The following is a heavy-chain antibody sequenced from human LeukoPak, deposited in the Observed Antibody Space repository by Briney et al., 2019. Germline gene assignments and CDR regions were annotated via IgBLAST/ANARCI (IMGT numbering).Heavy chain of an antibody. V-gene: IGHV1-18*01. D-gene: IGHD3-22*01. CDR3: ARDRYHRLGTYYYDSGGLTPYYFDY. CDR2: ISAYNGNT. CDR1: GYTFTSYG. Sequence: ASVKVSCKASGYTFTSYGISWVRQAPGQGLEWMGWISAYNGNTNYAQKLQGRVTMTTDTSTSTAYMELRSLRSDDTAVYYCARDRYHRLGTYYYDSGGLTPYYFDYWGQGTLVTVSS. J-gene: IGHJ4*02.